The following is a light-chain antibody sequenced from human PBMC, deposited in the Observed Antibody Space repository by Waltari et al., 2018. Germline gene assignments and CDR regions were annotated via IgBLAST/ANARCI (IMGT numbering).Light chain of an antibody. CDR2: TAN. V-gene: IGLV8-61*01. J-gene: IGLJ3*02. CDR3: ALYRGSGIWV. Sequence: QTVVTQEPSLSVSPGGTVTLTCSLSSGSLSTTSYATWYQPPPGQAPRPLVYTANARSSGGPDRVSGPIRGNTAAVTITGAQADDESDYYCALYRGSGIWVFGGGTRLTVL. CDR1: SGSLSTTSY.